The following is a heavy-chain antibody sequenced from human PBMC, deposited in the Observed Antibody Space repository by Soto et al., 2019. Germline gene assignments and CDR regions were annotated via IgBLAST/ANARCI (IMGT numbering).Heavy chain of an antibody. J-gene: IGHJ6*02. Sequence: SGGSLRLSCLASGFTFSDYAMTWVRHVPGRGLEWVSSLNGAGGSTYYADSVGGRFTISRDNSQNTLFLQMNRLTVDDTAIYYCAAPRDEYGSGISWFTYGMDVWGQGTTVTVSS. D-gene: IGHD3-10*01. CDR3: AAPRDEYGSGISWFTYGMDV. CDR2: LNGAGGST. CDR1: GFTFSDYA. V-gene: IGHV3-23*01.